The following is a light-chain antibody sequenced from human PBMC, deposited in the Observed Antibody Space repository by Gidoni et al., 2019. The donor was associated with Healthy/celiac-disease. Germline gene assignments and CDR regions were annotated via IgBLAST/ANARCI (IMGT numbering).Light chain of an antibody. Sequence: QSALTQPASVSGSPGQSITISCPGTSSDVGAYDYVSWYQQQPGKAPKLMIYGVSNRPAGVSNRFSGSKSGNTASLTISGLQAEDEADYYCSSYTGSSTVVFGGGTKLTVL. J-gene: IGLJ3*02. V-gene: IGLV2-14*03. CDR3: SSYTGSSTVV. CDR2: GVS. CDR1: SSDVGAYDY.